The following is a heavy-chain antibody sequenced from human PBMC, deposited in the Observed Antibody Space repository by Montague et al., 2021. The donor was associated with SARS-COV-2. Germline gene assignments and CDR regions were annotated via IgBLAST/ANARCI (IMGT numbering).Heavy chain of an antibody. CDR1: GDSVSSNSAA. V-gene: IGHV6-1*01. J-gene: IGHJ6*03. CDR3: ARATEWRGYYYYYYVDV. CDR2: TYYRSRWFN. Sequence: CAISGDSVSSNSAAWNWIRQSPSRGLEWLGRTYYRSRWFNDYAVSIRSRITINPDTSKNQLSLQLNSVTPEDTAVYYCARATEWRGYYYYYYVDVWGKGTTVTVSS. D-gene: IGHD1-14*01.